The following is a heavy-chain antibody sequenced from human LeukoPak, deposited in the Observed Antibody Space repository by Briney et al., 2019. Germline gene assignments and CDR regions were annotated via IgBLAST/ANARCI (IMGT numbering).Heavy chain of an antibody. Sequence: SETLSLTCTVSGGSISSYYWSWIRQPPGKGLEWIGYIYYSGSTNYNPSLKSRVTISVDTSKNQFSLKLSSVTAADTAVYYCARSRPEMATSPFDYWGQGTLVTVSS. CDR2: IYYSGST. J-gene: IGHJ4*02. CDR3: ARSRPEMATSPFDY. CDR1: GGSISSYY. D-gene: IGHD5-24*01. V-gene: IGHV4-59*01.